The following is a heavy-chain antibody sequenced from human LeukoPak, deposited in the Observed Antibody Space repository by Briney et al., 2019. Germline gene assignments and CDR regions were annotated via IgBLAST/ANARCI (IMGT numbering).Heavy chain of an antibody. J-gene: IGHJ4*02. CDR2: IIGSGRDT. CDR1: GFTFSSYA. Sequence: GGSLRLSCAASGFTFSSYAMNWVRQAPGKRLEWVSSIIGSGRDTYYADSVKGRITISRDNSKNTLYLQMNSLRAEDTAVYYCASQGSGYDSPIDHWGQGTLVTVSS. V-gene: IGHV3-23*01. D-gene: IGHD5-12*01. CDR3: ASQGSGYDSPIDH.